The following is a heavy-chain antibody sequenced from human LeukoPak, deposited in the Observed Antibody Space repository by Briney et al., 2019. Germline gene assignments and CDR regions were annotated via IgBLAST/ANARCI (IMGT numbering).Heavy chain of an antibody. CDR2: IHYTGNT. V-gene: IGHV4-59*08. CDR1: GDSISPHY. CDR3: ARFSGYDDTGHHYLDN. Sequence: SETLSLTCSASGDSISPHYWSWIRQPPEKGLEWIGYIHYTGNTNYNPSLKSRVTISVDTSTNQFSLRLSSVTAADTAVYYCARFSGYDDTGHHYLDNWGQGTLVAVSS. D-gene: IGHD3-22*01. J-gene: IGHJ4*02.